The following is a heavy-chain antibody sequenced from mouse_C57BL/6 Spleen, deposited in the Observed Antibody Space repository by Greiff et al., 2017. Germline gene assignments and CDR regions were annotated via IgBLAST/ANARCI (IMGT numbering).Heavy chain of an antibody. CDR1: GYTFTDYY. D-gene: IGHD2-1*01. Sequence: EVQLQQSGPELVKPGASVKISCKASGYTFTDYYMNWVKQSHGKSLEWNGDINPNNGGTSYNQKFKGKATLTVDKSSSTDYMELRSLTSEDSAVYYCARRYGNPWFAYWGQGTLVTVSA. CDR2: INPNNGGT. V-gene: IGHV1-26*01. J-gene: IGHJ3*01. CDR3: ARRYGNPWFAY.